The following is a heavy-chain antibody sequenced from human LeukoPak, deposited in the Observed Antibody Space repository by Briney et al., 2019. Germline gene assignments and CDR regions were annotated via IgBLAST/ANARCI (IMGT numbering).Heavy chain of an antibody. Sequence: ASVKVSCKVSGYTLTELSMHWVRQAPGKGLEWMGGFDPEDGETIYAQMFQGRVTMTEDTSTDTAYMELSSLRSEDTAVYYCATNRLTIFGVVAGFDPWGQGTLVTVSS. V-gene: IGHV1-24*01. CDR2: FDPEDGET. J-gene: IGHJ5*02. CDR3: ATNRLTIFGVVAGFDP. CDR1: GYTLTELS. D-gene: IGHD3-3*01.